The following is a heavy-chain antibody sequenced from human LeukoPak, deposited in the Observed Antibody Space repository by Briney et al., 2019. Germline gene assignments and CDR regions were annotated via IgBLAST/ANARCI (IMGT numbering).Heavy chain of an antibody. V-gene: IGHV4-61*02. CDR2: ISSSGST. CDR1: GGSISSGGYS. Sequence: PSETLSLTCAVSGGSISSGGYSWNWIRQPAGKGLEWIGRISSSGSTNYNPSLKSRVTISVDTSKNQFSLKLSSVTAADTAVYFCARGPYSYDSSGAFDIWGQGTMVTVSS. D-gene: IGHD3-22*01. J-gene: IGHJ3*02. CDR3: ARGPYSYDSSGAFDI.